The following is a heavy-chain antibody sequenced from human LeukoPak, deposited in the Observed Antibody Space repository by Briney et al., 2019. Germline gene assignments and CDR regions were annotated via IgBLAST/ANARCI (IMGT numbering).Heavy chain of an antibody. Sequence: SQTLSLTCTVSGGSINSAGHYWTWIRHPPETGLEWIGYIAYNGNPSYNPSLRSRLAISLDMSKNQFSLRLNSVTAADTAVYYCARVGSSWYLYYYYMDVWGKGTTVTVSS. V-gene: IGHV4-31*03. CDR3: ARVGSSWYLYYYYMDV. CDR1: GGSINSAGHY. J-gene: IGHJ6*03. D-gene: IGHD6-13*01. CDR2: IAYNGNP.